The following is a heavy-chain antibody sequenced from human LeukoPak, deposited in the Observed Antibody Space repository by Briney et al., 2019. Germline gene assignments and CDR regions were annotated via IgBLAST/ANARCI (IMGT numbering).Heavy chain of an antibody. V-gene: IGHV3-23*01. CDR2: ISGSGDST. J-gene: IGHJ4*02. Sequence: GGSLRLSCAVSGFTFSGYAMSWVRQAPGKGLEWVSTISGSGDSTYYVDSVKGRFTISRDNSKNTLYLQMNSLRVEDTAAYYCAKVRAPSGWFNSDYWGQGTLVTVSS. CDR3: AKVRAPSGWFNSDY. CDR1: GFTFSGYA. D-gene: IGHD6-19*01.